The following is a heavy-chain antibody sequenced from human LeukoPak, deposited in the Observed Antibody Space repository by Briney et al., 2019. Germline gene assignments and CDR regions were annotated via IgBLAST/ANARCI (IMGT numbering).Heavy chain of an antibody. Sequence: GASVKVSCKASGGTFSSYAISWVRQAPGQGLEWMGGIIPIFGTANYAQKFQGRVTITADESTSTAYMELSSLRSEDTAVYYCARVCGSRPQYFQHWGQGTLVTVSS. J-gene: IGHJ1*01. CDR2: IIPIFGTA. V-gene: IGHV1-69*13. D-gene: IGHD2-15*01. CDR3: ARVCGSRPQYFQH. CDR1: GGTFSSYA.